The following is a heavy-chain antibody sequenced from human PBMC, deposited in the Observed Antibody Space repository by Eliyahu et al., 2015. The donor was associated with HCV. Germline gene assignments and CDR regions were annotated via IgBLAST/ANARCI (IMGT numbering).Heavy chain of an antibody. CDR3: ARVKGIVGSRLDY. CDR2: IYSGGST. V-gene: IGHV3-66*01. Sequence: EVQLVESGGGLVQPGGSLRLSCAASGFTVSSNYMSWVRQAPGKGLEWVSVIYSGGSTYYADSVKGRFTISRDNSKNTLYLQMNSLRAEDTAVYYCARVKGIVGSRLDYWGQGTLVTVSS. J-gene: IGHJ4*02. CDR1: GFTVSSNY. D-gene: IGHD1-26*01.